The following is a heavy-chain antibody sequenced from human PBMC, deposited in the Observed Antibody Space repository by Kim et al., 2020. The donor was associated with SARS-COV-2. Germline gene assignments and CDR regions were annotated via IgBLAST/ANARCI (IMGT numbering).Heavy chain of an antibody. CDR2: IYYSGST. D-gene: IGHD3-9*01. CDR3: AGSAVRYFDWLDSAVSKTGYYIFDY. CDR1: GGSISSYY. J-gene: IGHJ4*02. Sequence: SETLSLTCTVSGGSISSYYWSWIRQPPGKGLEWIGYIYYSGSTNYNPSLKSRVTISVDTSKNQFSLKLSSVTAADTAVYYCAGSAVRYFDWLDSAVSKTGYYIFDYWGQGTLVTVSS. V-gene: IGHV4-59*01.